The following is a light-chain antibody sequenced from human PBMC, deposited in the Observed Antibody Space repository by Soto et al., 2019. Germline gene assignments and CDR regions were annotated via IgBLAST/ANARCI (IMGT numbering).Light chain of an antibody. Sequence: EIVLTQSPATLSVSPGESATLSCRASQSVSSYLAWYQQKPGQAPRLHIYDASNRATGIPARFSGSGSGTDFTLTISSLEPEDFAVYYCQQRSNWSLFTFGPGTKVDIK. CDR2: DAS. CDR1: QSVSSY. J-gene: IGKJ3*01. CDR3: QQRSNWSLFT. V-gene: IGKV3-11*01.